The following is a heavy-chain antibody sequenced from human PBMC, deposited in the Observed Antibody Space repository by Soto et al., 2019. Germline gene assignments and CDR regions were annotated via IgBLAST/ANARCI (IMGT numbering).Heavy chain of an antibody. J-gene: IGHJ6*02. CDR2: ISGTGGGT. CDR3: VKLAFYGSGIPNYYGMDV. V-gene: IGHV3-23*01. CDR1: GFTFSNYA. Sequence: EVHLLESGGGLVQPGGSLRLSCAASGFTFSNYAMTWVRQAPGKGLEWVSVISGTGGGTNNADSAKGRFTTSRDKSKTTPYLQMNSMRAAETAVYYCVKLAFYGSGIPNYYGMDVWGQGTAVTVSS. D-gene: IGHD3-10*01.